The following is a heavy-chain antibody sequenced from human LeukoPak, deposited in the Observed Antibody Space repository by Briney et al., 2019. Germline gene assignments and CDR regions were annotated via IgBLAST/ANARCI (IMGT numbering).Heavy chain of an antibody. J-gene: IGHJ4*02. CDR3: ASWVGWPYYFHY. V-gene: IGHV4-39*01. Sequence: KPSETLSLTCTVSGGSISSSSYYWGWIRQPPGKGLEWIGSIYYSGSTYYNPSLKSRVTISVDTSKNQFSLKLSSVTAADTAVYYCASWVGWPYYFHYWGQGTLVTVSS. CDR1: GGSISSSSYY. D-gene: IGHD2-15*01. CDR2: IYYSGST.